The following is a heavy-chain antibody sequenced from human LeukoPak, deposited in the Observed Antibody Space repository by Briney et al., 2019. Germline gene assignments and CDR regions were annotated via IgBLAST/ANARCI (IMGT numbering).Heavy chain of an antibody. CDR2: INPNSGGT. CDR3: ARGPMYSSSRLIDY. J-gene: IGHJ4*02. Sequence: ASVKVSCKASGYTFTGYYMHWVRQAPGQGLEWVGWINPNSGGTNYAQKFQGRVTLTRDTSISTAYMELSRLRSDDTAVYYCARGPMYSSSRLIDYWGQGTLVTVSS. CDR1: GYTFTGYY. D-gene: IGHD6-13*01. V-gene: IGHV1-2*02.